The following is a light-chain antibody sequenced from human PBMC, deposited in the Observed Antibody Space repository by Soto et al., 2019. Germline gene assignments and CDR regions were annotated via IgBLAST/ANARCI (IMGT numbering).Light chain of an antibody. CDR3: QQYKRYPYT. Sequence: DIQMTQSPSTLSASVGDRVTITCRASQGLTSWLAWYQQKPGKAPKLLIYDARSLKRGVPSRFSGRGTGTEFTLTISSLQPDDFATYYCQQYKRYPYTFGQGTKVDIK. CDR1: QGLTSW. J-gene: IGKJ2*01. CDR2: DAR. V-gene: IGKV1-5*01.